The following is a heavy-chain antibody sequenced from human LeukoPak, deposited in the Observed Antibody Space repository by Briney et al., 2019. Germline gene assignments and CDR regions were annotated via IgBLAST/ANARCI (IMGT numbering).Heavy chain of an antibody. Sequence: GESLKISCKGSGYRFTSYWIGWVRQMPGKGLEWMGIIYPGDSDARYTPSFQGQVSISVDKSISTAYLQWSSLKASDTATYYCARGLGYCSGGSCYLFDYWGQGTLVTVSS. J-gene: IGHJ4*02. D-gene: IGHD2-15*01. V-gene: IGHV5-51*01. CDR3: ARGLGYCSGGSCYLFDY. CDR2: IYPGDSDA. CDR1: GYRFTSYW.